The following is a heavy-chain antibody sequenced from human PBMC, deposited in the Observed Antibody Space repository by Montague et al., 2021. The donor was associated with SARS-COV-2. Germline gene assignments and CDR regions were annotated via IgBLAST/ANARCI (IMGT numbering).Heavy chain of an antibody. CDR3: VRDQGRSNWNYPDY. D-gene: IGHD1-20*01. Sequence: SETLSLTCTVSVGSISNYYWTWIRQPPGKGLEWIGYIYDCGSANYNPSLKSRSTISVDTSKNQFSLKLSSVTAADTAVYYCVRDQGRSNWNYPDYWGQGTLVTVSS. V-gene: IGHV4-59*12. J-gene: IGHJ4*02. CDR1: VGSISNYY. CDR2: IYDCGSA.